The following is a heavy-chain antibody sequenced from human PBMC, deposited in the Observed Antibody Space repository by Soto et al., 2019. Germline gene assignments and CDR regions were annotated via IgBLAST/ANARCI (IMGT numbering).Heavy chain of an antibody. J-gene: IGHJ6*02. CDR2: IYYSGST. Sequence: SETLSLTCTVSGGSISSSSYYWGWIRQPPGKGLEWIGSIYYSGSTYYNPSLKSRVTISVDTSKNQFSLKLSSVTAADTAVYYCARHFLLRAGVGRPYYYYGMDVWGQGTTVTVSS. CDR3: ARHFLLRAGVGRPYYYYGMDV. D-gene: IGHD6-6*01. CDR1: GGSISSSSYY. V-gene: IGHV4-39*01.